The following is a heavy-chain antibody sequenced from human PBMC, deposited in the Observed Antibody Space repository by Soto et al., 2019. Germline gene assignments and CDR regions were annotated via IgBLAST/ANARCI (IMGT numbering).Heavy chain of an antibody. J-gene: IGHJ4*02. Sequence: VTQSLTYTVACGSISDSSYYWGWISQPPGKGLEWIGSIYYSGSTYYNPSLKSRVTISVDTSKNQFSLKLSSVTAADTAVYYCARLYGDNFFDYWGQGTLVTVSS. CDR3: ARLYGDNFFDY. D-gene: IGHD4-17*01. CDR2: IYYSGST. CDR1: CGSISDSSYY. V-gene: IGHV4-39*01.